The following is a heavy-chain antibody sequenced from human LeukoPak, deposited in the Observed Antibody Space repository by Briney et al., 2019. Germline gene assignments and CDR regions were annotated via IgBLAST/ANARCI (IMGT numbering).Heavy chain of an antibody. CDR3: ARASRDYYDSSEGFDY. CDR1: GYTFTGYY. V-gene: IGHV1-2*02. Sequence: ASVKVPCKASGYTFTGYYMHWVRQAPGQGLEWMGWINPNSGGTNYAQKFQGRVTMTRDTSISTAYMELSRLRSDDTAVYYCARASRDYYDSSEGFDYWGQGTLVTVSS. D-gene: IGHD3-22*01. J-gene: IGHJ4*02. CDR2: INPNSGGT.